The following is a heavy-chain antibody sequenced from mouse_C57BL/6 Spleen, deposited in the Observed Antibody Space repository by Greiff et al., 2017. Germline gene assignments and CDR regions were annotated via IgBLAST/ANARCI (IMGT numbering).Heavy chain of an antibody. J-gene: IGHJ3*01. Sequence: QVQLQQPGAELVKPGASVKLSCKASGYTFTSYWMQWVKQRPGQGLEWIGAIDPSDSYTNYNQKFEGKATLTVDTSSSTAYMQLSSLTSEDSAVYYCARGGQLRPNFFAYWGQGTLVTVSA. CDR2: IDPSDSYT. V-gene: IGHV1-50*01. D-gene: IGHD3-2*02. CDR1: GYTFTSYW. CDR3: ARGGQLRPNFFAY.